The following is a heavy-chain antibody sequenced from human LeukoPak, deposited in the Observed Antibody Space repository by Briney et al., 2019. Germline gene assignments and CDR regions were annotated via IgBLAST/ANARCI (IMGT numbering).Heavy chain of an antibody. V-gene: IGHV3-74*01. D-gene: IGHD2-21*02. CDR1: GLTFSSHW. CDR3: ARGEVVTAIEDYFDY. CDR2: ITNDGSST. Sequence: GGSLRLSCAASGLTFSSHWMHWVRQAPGKGLVWVSRITNDGSSTTYADSVKGRFTISRDNSKNTLYLQMNSLRAEDTAVYYCARGEVVTAIEDYFDYWGQGTLVTVSS. J-gene: IGHJ4*02.